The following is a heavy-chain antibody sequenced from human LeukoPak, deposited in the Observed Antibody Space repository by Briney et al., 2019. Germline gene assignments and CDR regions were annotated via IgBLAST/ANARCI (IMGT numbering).Heavy chain of an antibody. CDR3: ARNSPRAYDSSGYYPPYFDY. V-gene: IGHV4-4*07. J-gene: IGHJ4*02. Sequence: SETLSLTCTVSGYSITSAYYWGWIRQPAGKGLEWIGRIYTSGSTNYNPSLKSRVTMSVDTSKNQFSLKLSSVTAADTTVYYCARNSPRAYDSSGYYPPYFDYWGQGTLVTVSS. D-gene: IGHD3-22*01. CDR2: IYTSGST. CDR1: GYSITSAYY.